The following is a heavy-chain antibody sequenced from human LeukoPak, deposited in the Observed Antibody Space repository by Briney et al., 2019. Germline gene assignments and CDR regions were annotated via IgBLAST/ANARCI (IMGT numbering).Heavy chain of an antibody. V-gene: IGHV4-39*01. CDR1: GDSINRNSNY. J-gene: IGHJ4*02. D-gene: IGHD3-10*01. CDR2: IYYSGST. CDR3: ARHGFYYASGLLFDY. Sequence: SETLSLTCIVSGDSINRNSNYWGWLRQPPGGELEWIGSIYYSGSTYYNPSLKSRVTISADASKNRFSLRLSSVTATDTAVYYCARHGFYYASGLLFDYWGQGILVTVSS.